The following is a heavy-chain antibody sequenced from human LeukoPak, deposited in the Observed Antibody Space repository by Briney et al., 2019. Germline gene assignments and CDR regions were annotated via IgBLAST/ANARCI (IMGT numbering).Heavy chain of an antibody. CDR1: TDSMTSYY. D-gene: IGHD1-26*01. CDR2: IYYTGRA. Sequence: PSETLSLTCSVSTDSMTSYYWSWIRQPPGKGLEWIGYIYYTGRANYNPSLKSRISISVDTSKKQFSLKLSSVTAADTAVYYCARGRVGATDDDYWGQGTLVTVSS. J-gene: IGHJ4*02. V-gene: IGHV4-59*01. CDR3: ARGRVGATDDDY.